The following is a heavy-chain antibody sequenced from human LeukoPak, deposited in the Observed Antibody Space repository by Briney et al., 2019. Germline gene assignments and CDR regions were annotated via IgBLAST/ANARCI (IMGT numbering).Heavy chain of an antibody. CDR2: ISSSGSII. CDR3: ARGGSMNFASGMDV. D-gene: IGHD3/OR15-3a*01. V-gene: IGHV3-11*04. J-gene: IGHJ6*04. Sequence: GGSLRLSCAASGFTFSDYYLSWIRQAPGEGLEWISYISSSGSIIYYADSVKGRFTISRDNAKNSLYLQMNSLGAEDTAVYYCARGGSMNFASGMDVWGKGTTVTVSS. CDR1: GFTFSDYY.